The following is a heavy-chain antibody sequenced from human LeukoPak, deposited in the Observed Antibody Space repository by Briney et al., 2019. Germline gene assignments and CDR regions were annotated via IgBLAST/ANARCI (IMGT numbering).Heavy chain of an antibody. V-gene: IGHV1-69*13. CDR1: GGTFSSYA. CDR2: IIPIFGTA. Sequence: ASVKVSCKASGGTFSSYAISWVRQAPGQGLEWMGGIIPIFGTANYAQKFQGRVTITADESTSTAYMEPSSLRSEDTAVYYCARARGSGSYLYYYYGMDVWGQGTTVTVSS. J-gene: IGHJ6*02. D-gene: IGHD3-10*01. CDR3: ARARGSGSYLYYYYGMDV.